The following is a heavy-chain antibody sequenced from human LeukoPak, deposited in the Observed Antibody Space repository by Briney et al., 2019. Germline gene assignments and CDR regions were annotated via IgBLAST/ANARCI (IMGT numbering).Heavy chain of an antibody. D-gene: IGHD3-10*01. V-gene: IGHV1-18*01. Sequence: VASVKVSCKASGYTFTSYGISWVRQAPGQGLEWMGWISAYNGNTNYAQKLQGRVTMTTDASTSTAYMELRSLRSDDTAVYYCAREKGRGTMVRGSNPSSCWFGPWGQGTLVTVSS. J-gene: IGHJ5*02. CDR3: AREKGRGTMVRGSNPSSCWFGP. CDR1: GYTFTSYG. CDR2: ISAYNGNT.